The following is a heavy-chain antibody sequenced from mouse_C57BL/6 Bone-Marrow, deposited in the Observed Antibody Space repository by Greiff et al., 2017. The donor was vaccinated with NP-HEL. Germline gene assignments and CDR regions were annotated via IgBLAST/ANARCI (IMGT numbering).Heavy chain of an antibody. Sequence: EVKLMESGGGLVQPGESLKLSCESNEYEFPSHDMSWVRKTPEKRLELVAAINSDGGSTYYPDTMERRFIISRDKTKKTLYLQVSSLRSEDTALYYCARRTNYYAMDYWGQGTSVTVSS. CDR1: EYEFPSHD. J-gene: IGHJ4*01. CDR3: ARRTNYYAMDY. V-gene: IGHV5-2*01. CDR2: INSDGGST.